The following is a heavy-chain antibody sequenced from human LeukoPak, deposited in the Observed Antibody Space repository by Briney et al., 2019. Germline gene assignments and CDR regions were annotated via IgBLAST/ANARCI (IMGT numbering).Heavy chain of an antibody. CDR3: ARVAATERTNTTEGYCSSTSCHAGCYFDY. CDR1: GDSFSGHY. J-gene: IGHJ4*02. Sequence: SETLSLTCAVYGDSFSGHYWSWTRQPPGKGLEWIGEITHSGSTNYNPSLKSRVTISVDTSKNQFSLKLSSVTAADTAVYYCARVAATERTNTTEGYCSSTSCHAGCYFDYWGQGTLVTVSS. CDR2: ITHSGST. V-gene: IGHV4-34*01. D-gene: IGHD2-2*01.